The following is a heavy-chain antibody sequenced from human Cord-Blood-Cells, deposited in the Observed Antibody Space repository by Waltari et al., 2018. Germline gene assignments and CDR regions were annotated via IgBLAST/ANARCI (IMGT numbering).Heavy chain of an antibody. CDR3: ARDLPFLEGYYGMDV. CDR2: IYHSGST. CDR1: GGSISSSNW. Sequence: QVQLQESGPGLVKPSGTLSLTCSVSGGSISSSNWWSWVRPPPGKGLEWIGEIYHSGSTNYNPSLKSRVTISVDKSKNQFSLKLSSVTAADTAVYYCARDLPFLEGYYGMDVWGQGTTVTVSS. J-gene: IGHJ6*02. V-gene: IGHV4-4*02. D-gene: IGHD3-3*01.